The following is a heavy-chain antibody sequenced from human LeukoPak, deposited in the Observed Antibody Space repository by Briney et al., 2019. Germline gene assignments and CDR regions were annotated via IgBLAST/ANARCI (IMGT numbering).Heavy chain of an antibody. D-gene: IGHD3-22*01. CDR1: GFTFSSYA. V-gene: IGHV4-34*01. J-gene: IGHJ4*02. CDR3: ARKRLYYYDSSGYYYFDY. Sequence: GSLRLSCAASGFTFSSYAMSWVRQAPGKGLEWIGEINHSGSTNYNPSLKSRVTISVDTSKNQFSLKLSSVTAADTAVYYCARKRLYYYDSSGYYYFDYWGQGTLVTVSS. CDR2: INHSGST.